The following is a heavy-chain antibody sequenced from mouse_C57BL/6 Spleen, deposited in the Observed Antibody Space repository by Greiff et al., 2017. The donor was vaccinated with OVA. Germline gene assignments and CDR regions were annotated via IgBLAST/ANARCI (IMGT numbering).Heavy chain of an antibody. CDR1: GFSLTSYG. V-gene: IGHV2-2*01. D-gene: IGHD1-1*02. CDR2: IWRGGST. CDR3: ARTGGYWYFDV. J-gene: IGHJ1*03. Sequence: QVQLQQSGPGLVQPSQSLSITCTVSGFSLTSYGVHWVRQSPGKGLEWLGVIWRGGSTDYNAAFISRLSISKDKSKSQVFFKMHSLQADDTAIYYCARTGGYWYFDVWGTGTTVTVSS.